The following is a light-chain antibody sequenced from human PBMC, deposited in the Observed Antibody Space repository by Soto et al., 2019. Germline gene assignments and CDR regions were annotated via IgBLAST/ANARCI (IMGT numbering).Light chain of an antibody. CDR2: AAS. CDR1: QSISSY. Sequence: DIQMTQSPSSLSASVGDRVTITCRASQSISSYLNWYQQKPGKAPKLLIYAASSLQSGVPSRFSGSGSGTDFTLTISSLQPEDFATYYCQQSYTHPWTFGQGTKLEIK. J-gene: IGKJ2*01. CDR3: QQSYTHPWT. V-gene: IGKV1-39*01.